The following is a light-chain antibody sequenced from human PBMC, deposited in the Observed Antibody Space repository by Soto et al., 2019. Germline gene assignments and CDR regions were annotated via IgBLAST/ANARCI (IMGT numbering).Light chain of an antibody. CDR1: QSVSSTY. V-gene: IGKV3-20*01. CDR2: GAS. J-gene: IGKJ1*01. CDR3: QQYGGSRWT. Sequence: EIVLTQSPGTLSLSPGERATLSCRASQSVSSTYLAWYQQKPGQAPRLLIYGASNRATGIPDRFSGSGSGTDFTLTISRLEPEVFAVYYCQQYGGSRWTFSQGTRVDI.